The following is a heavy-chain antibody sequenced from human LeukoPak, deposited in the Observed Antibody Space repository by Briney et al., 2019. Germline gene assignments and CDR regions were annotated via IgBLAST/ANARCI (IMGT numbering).Heavy chain of an antibody. D-gene: IGHD6-13*01. J-gene: IGHJ6*04. CDR3: ARYPERIAAHHLDV. CDR1: GYTFTSYG. CDR2: ISAYNGNT. Sequence: ASVKVSCKASGYTFTSYGISWVRQAPGQGLEWMGWISAYNGNTNYAQKLQCRVTMTTDTSTTTAYLELRSLRSDDAVVYYSARYPERIAAHHLDVWGKGPTVTVSS. V-gene: IGHV1-18*01.